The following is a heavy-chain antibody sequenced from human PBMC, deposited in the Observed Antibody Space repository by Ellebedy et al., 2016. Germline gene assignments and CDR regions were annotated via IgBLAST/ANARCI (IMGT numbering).Heavy chain of an antibody. CDR3: ARKRLSGDYYYYAMDV. J-gene: IGHJ6*02. CDR2: INGGNGNT. D-gene: IGHD4/OR15-4a*01. CDR1: GYTFTTYA. V-gene: IGHV1-3*01. Sequence: ASVKVSXKASGYTFTTYAMHWVRQAPGQRLEWMGWINGGNGNTKYSQKFQGRVTITRDTSASTAYMELSILRSEDTAVYYCARKRLSGDYYYYAMDVWGQGTTVTVSS.